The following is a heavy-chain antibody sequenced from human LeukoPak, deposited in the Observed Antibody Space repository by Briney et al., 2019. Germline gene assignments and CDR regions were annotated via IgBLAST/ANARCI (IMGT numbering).Heavy chain of an antibody. D-gene: IGHD6-19*01. CDR1: GYTFTSYA. J-gene: IGHJ4*02. CDR2: INPNSGGT. Sequence: ASVKVSCKASGYTFTSYAMNWVRQGPGQGLEWMGWINPNSGGTNYAQKFQGRVTMTRDTSISTAYMELSRLRSDDTAVYYWARNGYSSGWYGSGFDYWGQGTLVTVSS. CDR3: ARNGYSSGWYGSGFDY. V-gene: IGHV1-2*02.